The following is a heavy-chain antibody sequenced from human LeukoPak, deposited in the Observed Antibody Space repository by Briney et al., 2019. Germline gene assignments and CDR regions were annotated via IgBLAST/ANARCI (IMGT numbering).Heavy chain of an antibody. D-gene: IGHD3-22*01. CDR1: GFTFSSYA. CDR3: AKVPYDSSGYGDYFDY. V-gene: IGHV3-23*01. CDR2: ISGSGGST. J-gene: IGHJ4*02. Sequence: PGGSLRLSCAASGFTFSSYAMSWVRQAPGKGLEWVSAISGSGGSTYYADSVKGRFTIFRDNSKNTLYLQMNSLRAEDTAVYYCAKVPYDSSGYGDYFDYWGQGTLVTVSS.